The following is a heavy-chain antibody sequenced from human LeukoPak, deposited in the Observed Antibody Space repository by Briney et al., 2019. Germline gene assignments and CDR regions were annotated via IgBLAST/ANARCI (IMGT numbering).Heavy chain of an antibody. Sequence: SETLSLTXTVSGGSISSSSYYWGWIRQPPGKGLEWIGSIYYRGSTYYNPSLKSRVTISVDTSKNQFSLKLSSVTAADTAVYYCARHRLDYYGSGSSPLYYYYMDVWGKGTTVTVSS. CDR3: ARHRLDYYGSGSSPLYYYYMDV. V-gene: IGHV4-39*01. CDR1: GGSISSSSYY. CDR2: IYYRGST. D-gene: IGHD3-10*01. J-gene: IGHJ6*03.